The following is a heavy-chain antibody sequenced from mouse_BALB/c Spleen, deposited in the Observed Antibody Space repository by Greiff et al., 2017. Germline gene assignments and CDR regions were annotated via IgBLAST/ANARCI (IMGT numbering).Heavy chain of an antibody. J-gene: IGHJ2*01. Sequence: EVKLMESGPGLVKPSQSLSLTCSVTGYSITSGYYWNWIRQFPGNKLEWMGYISYDGSNNYNPSLKNRISITRDTSKNQFFLKLNSVTTEDTATYYCAKSELPLDYWGQGTTRTVSS. CDR1: GYSITSGYY. V-gene: IGHV3-6*02. CDR3: AKSELPLDY. CDR2: ISYDGSN. D-gene: IGHD1-1*01.